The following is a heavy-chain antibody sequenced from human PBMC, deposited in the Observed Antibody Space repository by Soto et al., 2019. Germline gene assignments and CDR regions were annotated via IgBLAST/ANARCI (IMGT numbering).Heavy chain of an antibody. V-gene: IGHV3-53*01. CDR3: ARDVTILGVVTHGGGGGMDV. Sequence: GGSLRLSCAASGFTVSSNYMSWVRQAPGKGLEWVSVIYSGGSTYYADSVKGRFTISRDNSKNTLYLQMNSLRAEDTAVYYCARDVTILGVVTHGGGGGMDVWGQGTTVTVS. D-gene: IGHD3-3*01. J-gene: IGHJ6*02. CDR1: GFTVSSNY. CDR2: IYSGGST.